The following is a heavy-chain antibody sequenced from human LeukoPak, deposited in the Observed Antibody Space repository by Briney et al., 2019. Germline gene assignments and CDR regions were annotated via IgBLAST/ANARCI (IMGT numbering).Heavy chain of an antibody. CDR2: INWNGGST. CDR1: GFTFDDYG. J-gene: IGHJ4*02. CDR3: AKEDCSGGRCYSLHY. V-gene: IGHV3-20*04. D-gene: IGHD2-15*01. Sequence: GGSLRLSCAASGFTFDDYGMTWVRQTPGKGLEWVSTINWNGGSTAYADSVKGRFTISRDNAKDSLYLQMNSLRAEDAAVYYCAKEDCSGGRCYSLHYWGQGTLVTVSS.